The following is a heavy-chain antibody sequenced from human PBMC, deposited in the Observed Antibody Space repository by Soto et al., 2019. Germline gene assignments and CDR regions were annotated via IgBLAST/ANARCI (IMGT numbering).Heavy chain of an antibody. CDR2: IYSGGST. Sequence: GGSLRLSCAASGFTVSSSYMSWVRQAPGKGLEWVSVIYSGGSTYYADSVKGRFTISRDNSKNTLYLQMNSLRAEDTAVYYCARGIVGATMAFDIWGQGTMVTVSS. J-gene: IGHJ3*02. CDR1: GFTVSSSY. D-gene: IGHD1-26*01. CDR3: ARGIVGATMAFDI. V-gene: IGHV3-53*01.